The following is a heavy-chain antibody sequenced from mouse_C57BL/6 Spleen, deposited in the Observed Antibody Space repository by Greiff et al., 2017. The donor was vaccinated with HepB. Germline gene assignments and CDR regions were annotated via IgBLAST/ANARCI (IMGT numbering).Heavy chain of an antibody. CDR1: GYSITSGYY. V-gene: IGHV3-6*01. CDR3: ARGDYGSSYFDV. Sequence: EVKVEESGPGLVKPSQSLSLTCSVTGYSITSGYYWNWIRQFPGNKLEWMGYISYDGSNNYNPSLKNRISITRDTSKNQFFLKLNSVTTEDTATYYCARGDYGSSYFDVWGTGTTVTVSS. J-gene: IGHJ1*03. CDR2: ISYDGSN. D-gene: IGHD1-1*01.